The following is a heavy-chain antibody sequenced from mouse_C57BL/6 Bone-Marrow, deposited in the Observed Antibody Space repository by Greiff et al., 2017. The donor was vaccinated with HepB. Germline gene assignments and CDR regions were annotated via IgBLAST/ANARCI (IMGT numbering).Heavy chain of an antibody. J-gene: IGHJ4*01. CDR2: IDPETGGT. V-gene: IGHV1-15*01. CDR1: GYTFTDYE. Sequence: QVQLQQSGAELVRPGASVTLSCKASGYTFTDYEMHWVKQTPVHGLEWIGAIDPETGGTAYNQKFKGKAILTADKSSSTAYMELRSLTSEDSAVYYSAGSSSYYAMDGWGQGTSVTVSS. CDR3: AGSSSYYAMDG. D-gene: IGHD1-1*01.